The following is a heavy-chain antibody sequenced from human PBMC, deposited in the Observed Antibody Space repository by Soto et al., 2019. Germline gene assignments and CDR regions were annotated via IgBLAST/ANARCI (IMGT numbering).Heavy chain of an antibody. CDR2: ITDNGGST. CDR1: GFTFSRDG. J-gene: IGHJ4*02. CDR3: AKERATTTAFDY. V-gene: IGHV3-23*01. Sequence: VGSLILSCSASGFTFSRDGMIWVRQAPGKGLEWVSLITDNGGSTYYADSVKGRFTISRGNTKNTLFLQMNSLRAEDTAVYYCAKERATTTAFDYWGQGALVTVSS. D-gene: IGHD4-17*01.